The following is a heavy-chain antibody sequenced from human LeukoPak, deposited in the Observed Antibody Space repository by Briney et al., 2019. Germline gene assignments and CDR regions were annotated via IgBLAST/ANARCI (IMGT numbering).Heavy chain of an antibody. J-gene: IGHJ6*03. Sequence: GGSLRLSCAASGFTFSSYGMHWVRQAPGKGLDWVAFIHHDGSNKYYADSVKGRFTISRDNSKNTLYLQMNSLRAEDTAVYYCARAKGASAKQITWIQSTYYYYYYMDVWGKGTTVTISS. CDR3: ARAKGASAKQITWIQSTYYYYYYMDV. CDR1: GFTFSSYG. V-gene: IGHV3-30*02. CDR2: IHHDGSNK. D-gene: IGHD5-18*01.